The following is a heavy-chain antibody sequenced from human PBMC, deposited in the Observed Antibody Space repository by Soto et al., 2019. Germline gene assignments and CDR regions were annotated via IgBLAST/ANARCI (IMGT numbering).Heavy chain of an antibody. D-gene: IGHD3-22*01. CDR3: ASTYYYDSSGYLDAFDI. CDR1: GGSISSSNW. J-gene: IGHJ3*02. V-gene: IGHV4-4*02. Sequence: PSETLSLTCAVSGGSISSSNWWSWVRQPPGKGLEWIGEIYHSGSTNYNPSLKSRVTISVDKSKNQFSLKLSSVTAADTAVYYCASTYYYDSSGYLDAFDIWGQGTMVTVSS. CDR2: IYHSGST.